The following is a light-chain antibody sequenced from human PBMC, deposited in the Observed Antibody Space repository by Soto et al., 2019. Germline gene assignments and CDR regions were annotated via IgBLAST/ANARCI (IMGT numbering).Light chain of an antibody. V-gene: IGKV3-15*01. J-gene: IGKJ1*01. CDR2: GAS. CDR1: QSVSTN. CDR3: QQYNNWPLT. Sequence: EIVMTQSPATLSVSPGERATLSCRASQSVSTNLAWFQQKFGQAPRLLIYGASTRATGIPARFRGSGFGTEFTLTISSLQSEDFAVYYCQQYNNWPLTFGQGTKVDIK.